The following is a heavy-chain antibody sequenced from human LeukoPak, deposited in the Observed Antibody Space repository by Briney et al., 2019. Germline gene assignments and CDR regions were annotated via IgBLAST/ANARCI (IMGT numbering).Heavy chain of an antibody. J-gene: IGHJ4*02. V-gene: IGHV4-59*01. CDR3: ARDKQPGDY. CDR1: GGSISGYY. CDR2: IYYSGSS. Sequence: SDTLSLTCTVSGGSISGYYWGWIRQPPGKGLEWIGYIYYSGSSTHNPSLKSRVTISVDTPKNQFSLKLSSVTAADTAVYYCARDKQPGDYWGQGTLVTVSS. D-gene: IGHD5-18*01.